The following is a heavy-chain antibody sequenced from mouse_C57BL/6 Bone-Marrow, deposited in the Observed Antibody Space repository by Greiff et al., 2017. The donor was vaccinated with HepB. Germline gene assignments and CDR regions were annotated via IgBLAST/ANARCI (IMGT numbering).Heavy chain of an antibody. J-gene: IGHJ1*03. CDR2: IDPSDSYT. V-gene: IGHV1-69*01. CDR3: ARVMIYYGNYVGYFDV. Sequence: QVQLQQPGAELVMPGASVKLSCKASGYTFTSYWMHWVKQRPGQGLEWIGEIDPSDSYTNYNQKFKGKSTLTVDKSSSTAYMQLSSLTSEDSAVYYWARVMIYYGNYVGYFDVWGTGTTVTVSS. CDR1: GYTFTSYW. D-gene: IGHD2-1*01.